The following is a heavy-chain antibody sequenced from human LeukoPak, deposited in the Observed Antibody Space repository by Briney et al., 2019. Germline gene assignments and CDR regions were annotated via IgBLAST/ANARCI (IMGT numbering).Heavy chain of an antibody. CDR1: GNTFTNNG. V-gene: IGHV1-18*01. CDR2: ISAYNGNT. Sequence: ASVKVSCKASGNTFTNNGISWVRQAPGQGLEWMGWISAYNGNTNYAQKFQDRITMTTDTSTSTAYVELRSLRSDDTAMYYCARRAPGKLAADYWGQGTLVTVSS. CDR3: ARRAPGKLAADY. D-gene: IGHD1-1*01. J-gene: IGHJ4*02.